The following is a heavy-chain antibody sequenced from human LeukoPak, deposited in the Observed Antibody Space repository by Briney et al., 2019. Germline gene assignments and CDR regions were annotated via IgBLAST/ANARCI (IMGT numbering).Heavy chain of an antibody. CDR2: IKQDGSEK. J-gene: IGHJ4*02. CDR1: GFTFSSYW. CDR3: ARINDYVWGGYRFDY. V-gene: IGHV3-7*01. D-gene: IGHD3-16*02. Sequence: GGSLRLSCAASGFTFSSYWMSWVRQAPGKGLEWVANIKQDGSEKYYVDSVKGRFTISRDNAKNSLYLQMNSLRAEDTAVYYCARINDYVWGGYRFDYWGQGTLVTVSS.